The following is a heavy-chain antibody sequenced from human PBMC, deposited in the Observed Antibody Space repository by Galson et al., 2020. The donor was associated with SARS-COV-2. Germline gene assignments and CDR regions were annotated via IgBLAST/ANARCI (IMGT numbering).Heavy chain of an antibody. CDR1: GFTVSSNY. J-gene: IGHJ6*04. CDR3: ARDRSRDGYNLDYYYGMDV. D-gene: IGHD5-12*01. CDR2: IYSGGST. V-gene: IGHV3-53*01. Sequence: GESLKISCAASGFTVSSNYMSWVRQAPGKGLEWVSVIYSGGSTYYADSVKGRFTISRDNSKNTLYLQMNSLRAEDTAVYYCARDRSRDGYNLDYYYGMDVWGKGTTVTVS.